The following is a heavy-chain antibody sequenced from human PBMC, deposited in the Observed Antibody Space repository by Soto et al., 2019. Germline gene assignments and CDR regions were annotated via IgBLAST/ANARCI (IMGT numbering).Heavy chain of an antibody. CDR3: SRSYYDSTGFAVDP. CDR1: GASVSNGY. Sequence: QMQLQASGPGLVKPSETLSLTCNVSGASVSNGYWSWIRQPPGKGLEWIGFMYFGGSFNYNPSLTRRATLAVETARNQFSMNWTSVTASNTAVYYCSRSYYDSTGFAVDPWGQGTLVTV. D-gene: IGHD3-22*01. J-gene: IGHJ5*02. CDR2: MYFGGSF. V-gene: IGHV4-59*02.